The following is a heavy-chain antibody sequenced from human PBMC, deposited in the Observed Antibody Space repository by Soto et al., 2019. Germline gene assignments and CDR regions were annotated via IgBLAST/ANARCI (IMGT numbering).Heavy chain of an antibody. Sequence: EVQMLESGGGLVQPGGSLSFSCAASGFTFSAYAMSWVRQAPGKGLECDSYIHGGGGCTFYADSVKGRFTISRDNSRKTFFLETNGLRADDTAVYYCVRDAVCESGLWDWYDAWRQGTLVT. CDR3: VRDAVCESGLWDWYDA. CDR2: IHGGGGCT. D-gene: IGHD6-19*01. J-gene: IGHJ5*02. V-gene: IGHV3-23*01. CDR1: GFTFSAYA.